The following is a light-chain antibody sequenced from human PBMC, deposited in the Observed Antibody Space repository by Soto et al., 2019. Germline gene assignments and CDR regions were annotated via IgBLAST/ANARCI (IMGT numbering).Light chain of an antibody. CDR2: DII. CDR1: SSDVGGYIF. V-gene: IGLV2-14*03. J-gene: IGLJ1*01. CDR3: VSFTTSKSYV. Sequence: QSALTQPASVSGSPGQSITISCTGTSSDVGGYIFVSWYQQHPGKAPKLMIYDIINRPAGVSHRFSGSKSGNTASLTISGLQAEDEADYYCVSFTTSKSYVFGTGTKLTVL.